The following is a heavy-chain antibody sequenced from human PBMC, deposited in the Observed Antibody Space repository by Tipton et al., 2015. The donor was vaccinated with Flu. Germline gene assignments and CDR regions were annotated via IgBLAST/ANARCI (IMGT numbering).Heavy chain of an antibody. CDR3: ARRDYSNYVSDPKNWFDP. Sequence: TLSLTCTVSGASISSGYSYWSWVRQPAGKGLEWIGRIFTTGSTNYNPSLKSRVTISVDTSKNQFSLRLNSVTAADTAVYYCARRDYSNYVSDPKNWFDPWGQGTLVTVSS. CDR2: IFTTGST. CDR1: GASISSGYSY. J-gene: IGHJ5*02. V-gene: IGHV4-61*02. D-gene: IGHD4-11*01.